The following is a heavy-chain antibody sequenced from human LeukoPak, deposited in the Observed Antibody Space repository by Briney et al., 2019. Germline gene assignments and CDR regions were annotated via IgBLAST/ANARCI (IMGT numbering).Heavy chain of an antibody. J-gene: IGHJ6*03. CDR3: ARGALRYFDWLPYYYYYMDV. Sequence: GASVKVSCKASGYTFTSYDINWVRQATGQGLEWMGWMNPNSGNTGYAQKFQGRVTMTRNTSISTAYMELSSLRSEDTAVYYCARGALRYFDWLPYYYYYMDVWGKGTTVTISS. CDR1: GYTFTSYD. D-gene: IGHD3-9*01. CDR2: MNPNSGNT. V-gene: IGHV1-8*01.